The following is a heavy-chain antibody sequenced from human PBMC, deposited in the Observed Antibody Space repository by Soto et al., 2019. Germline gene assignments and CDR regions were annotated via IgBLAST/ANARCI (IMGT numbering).Heavy chain of an antibody. D-gene: IGHD7-27*01. CDR2: IYWDDDT. CDR1: GLSLSTSGVG. Sequence: QITLKESGPTLVKPTQTLTLTCTVSGLSLSTSGVGVGWIRQPPGKAPEWVALIYWDDDTRLSPSLKTRLTITRDTTNSPVVLKMTKMQPVDTGTYFCAHSVMNWGDAFDVWGQGALVTVSS. V-gene: IGHV2-5*02. CDR3: AHSVMNWGDAFDV. J-gene: IGHJ3*01.